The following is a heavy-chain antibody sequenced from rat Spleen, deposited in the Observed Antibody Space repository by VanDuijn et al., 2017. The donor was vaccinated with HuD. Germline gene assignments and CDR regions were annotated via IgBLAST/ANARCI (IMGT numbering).Heavy chain of an antibody. CDR1: GFTFGDYA. Sequence: EVQLVESGGGLVQPGRSLKLSCAASGFTFGDYAMAWVRQTPTMGLEWVATITNASGRTYYPDSVKGRFTISRDTAQNTLYLQMNSLRSEDTATYYCARINYYDGTYYWGQGTLVTVSS. D-gene: IGHD1-12*02. CDR2: ITNASGRT. J-gene: IGHJ3*01. CDR3: ARINYYDGTYY. V-gene: IGHV5S13*01.